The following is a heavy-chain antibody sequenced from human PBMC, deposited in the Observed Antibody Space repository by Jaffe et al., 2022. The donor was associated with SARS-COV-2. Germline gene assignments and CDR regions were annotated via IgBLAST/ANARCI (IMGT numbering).Heavy chain of an antibody. D-gene: IGHD6-6*01. CDR3: ARVVDNWFDP. J-gene: IGHJ5*02. Sequence: QVQLQQWGAGLLKPSETLSLTCAVYGGSFSGYYWSWIRQPPGKGLEWIGEINHSGSTNYNPSLKSRVTISVDTSKNQFSLKLSSVTAADTAVYYCARVVDNWFDPWGQGTLVTVSS. V-gene: IGHV4-34*01. CDR1: GGSFSGYY. CDR2: INHSGST.